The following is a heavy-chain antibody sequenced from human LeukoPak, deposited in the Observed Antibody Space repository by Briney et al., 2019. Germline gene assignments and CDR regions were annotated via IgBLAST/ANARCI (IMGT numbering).Heavy chain of an antibody. CDR1: GDSVSSNSAA. V-gene: IGHV6-1*01. Sequence: SQTLSLTCAISGDSVSSNSAAWNWIRQSPSRGPEWLGRTYYRSKRYNDYAVSVKSRITINPDTSKNQFSLQLNSVTPEDTAVYYCARGGQGDGYSADDAFDIWGQGTMVTVSS. CDR3: ARGGQGDGYSADDAFDI. D-gene: IGHD5-24*01. J-gene: IGHJ3*02. CDR2: TYYRSKRYN.